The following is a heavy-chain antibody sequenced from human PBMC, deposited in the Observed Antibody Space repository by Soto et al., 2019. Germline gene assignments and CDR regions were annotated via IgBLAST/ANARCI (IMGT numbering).Heavy chain of an antibody. J-gene: IGHJ5*02. V-gene: IGHV4-34*01. CDR3: ATASWSHHYFVP. D-gene: IGHD6-13*01. CDR2: INHSGSP. CDR1: GGSFSGYY. Sequence: QVRLQQWGTGLLKSSETLSLTCAVYGGSFSGYYWSWLRQPPGKGLEWIGEINHSGSPNYNPSLKVRVTISVDSSKCQFSLKMTSVTAADTAVYYSATASWSHHYFVPLGQGTLVTVSS.